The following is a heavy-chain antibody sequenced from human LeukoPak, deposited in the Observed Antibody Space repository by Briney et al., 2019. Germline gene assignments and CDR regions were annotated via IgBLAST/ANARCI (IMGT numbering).Heavy chain of an antibody. CDR2: INPNSGGT. D-gene: IGHD3-22*01. CDR3: ARVLRYDDSSGYYAY. J-gene: IGHJ4*02. CDR1: GYTFTGYY. V-gene: IGHV1-2*02. Sequence: ASVTVSRKASGYTFTGYYMHWVRQAPGQGLEWMGWINPNSGGTNYAQTLQGRVTMTRDTSISIVYMELSGLRTDDTAVYYCARVLRYDDSSGYYAYWGQGTLVTVSS.